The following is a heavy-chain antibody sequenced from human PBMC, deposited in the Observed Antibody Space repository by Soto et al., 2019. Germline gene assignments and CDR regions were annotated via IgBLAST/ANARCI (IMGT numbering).Heavy chain of an antibody. CDR1: GGSISSGGYY. CDR3: ASGYSSSWYFFDY. D-gene: IGHD6-13*01. V-gene: IGHV4-31*03. J-gene: IGHJ4*02. CDR2: IYYSGST. Sequence: PSETLSLTYTVSGGSISSGGYYWSWIRQHPGKGLEWIGYIYYSGSTYYNPSLKSRVTISVDTSKNQFSLKLSSVTAADTAVYYCASGYSSSWYFFDYWGQGTLVTVSS.